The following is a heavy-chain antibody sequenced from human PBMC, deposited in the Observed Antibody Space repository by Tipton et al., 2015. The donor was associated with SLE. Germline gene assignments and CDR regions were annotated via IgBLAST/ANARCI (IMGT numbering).Heavy chain of an antibody. V-gene: IGHV4-34*01. CDR1: GGSFSAYY. Sequence: TLSLTCAVYGGSFSAYYWSWIRQAPGKGLEWIGEINHSGTTHYSPSLRSRVSMSVDTAKDQFSLKLISVTAADTAMYYWARVETFMVVTPIYYFDHWGQGTLVTVSS. D-gene: IGHD4/OR15-4a*01. CDR3: ARVETFMVVTPIYYFDH. J-gene: IGHJ4*02. CDR2: INHSGTT.